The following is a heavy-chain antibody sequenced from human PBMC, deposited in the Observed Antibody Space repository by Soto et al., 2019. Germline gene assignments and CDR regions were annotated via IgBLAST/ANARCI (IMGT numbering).Heavy chain of an antibody. D-gene: IGHD2-2*01. CDR2: IYYSGST. CDR1: GGSISSSSYY. V-gene: IGHV4-39*01. J-gene: IGHJ5*02. CDR3: VRVCISTSCYPFDP. Sequence: SETLSLTCTVSGGSISSSSYYWGWIRQPPGKGLEWIGSIYYSGSTYYNPSLKSRVTISVDTSKNQFSLKLSSVTAADTAVYYCVRVCISTSCYPFDPWGQGTLVTVSS.